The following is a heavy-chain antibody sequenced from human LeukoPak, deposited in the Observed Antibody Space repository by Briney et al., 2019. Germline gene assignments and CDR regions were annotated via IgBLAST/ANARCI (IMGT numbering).Heavy chain of an antibody. CDR2: ISGSGGST. Sequence: GGSLRLSSAASGVTSCGYAMSWVPQAPGKGLGWGSAISGSGGSTYTADSVKGRFTISRDNHKHALYLQMNSLRAEDTAVYYCATESSGWPVGYFDYWGQGTLVTVPS. V-gene: IGHV3-23*01. D-gene: IGHD6-19*01. J-gene: IGHJ4*02. CDR3: ATESSGWPVGYFDY. CDR1: GVTSCGYA.